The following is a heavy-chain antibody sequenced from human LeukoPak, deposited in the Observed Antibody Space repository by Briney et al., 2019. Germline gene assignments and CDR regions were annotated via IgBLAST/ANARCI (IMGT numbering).Heavy chain of an antibody. D-gene: IGHD2-21*02. J-gene: IGHJ5*02. CDR3: ARHPAGYCGGDCYPYFDP. CDR1: GYSISSGYY. Sequence: SETLSLTCTVSGYSISSGYYWGWIRQPPGKGLEWIGSIYHSGSTYYNPSLKSRVTISVDTSKNQFSLKLSSVTAADTAVYYCARHPAGYCGGDCYPYFDPWGQGTLVTVSS. V-gene: IGHV4-38-2*02. CDR2: IYHSGST.